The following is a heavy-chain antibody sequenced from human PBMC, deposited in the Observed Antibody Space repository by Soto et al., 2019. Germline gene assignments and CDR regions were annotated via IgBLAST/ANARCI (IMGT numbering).Heavy chain of an antibody. CDR2: IYHGGTT. D-gene: IGHD6-19*01. CDR3: ARVHVMVVAGSTFDY. Sequence: SETLSLTCTVSGDSISSGSYWGWIRQPPGEGPEWIASIYHGGTTFYNPSLKSRISISVDTSKNQFSLRLTSVTAADTATYYCARVHVMVVAGSTFDYWGPGTLVTVSS. CDR1: GDSISSGSY. V-gene: IGHV4-38-2*02. J-gene: IGHJ4*03.